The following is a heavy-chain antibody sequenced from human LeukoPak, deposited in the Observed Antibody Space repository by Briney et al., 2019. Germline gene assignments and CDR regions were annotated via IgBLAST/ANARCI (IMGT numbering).Heavy chain of an antibody. D-gene: IGHD3-22*01. Sequence: SETLSLTCTVSGGSISSGGYYWSWIRQHPGKGLEWIGYIYYSGSTYYNPSLKSRVTISVDTSKSQFSLKLSSVTAADTAVYYCASANRGYYYDSSGYSWGQGTLVTVSS. CDR1: GGSISSGGYY. CDR3: ASANRGYYYDSSGYS. J-gene: IGHJ5*02. V-gene: IGHV4-31*03. CDR2: IYYSGST.